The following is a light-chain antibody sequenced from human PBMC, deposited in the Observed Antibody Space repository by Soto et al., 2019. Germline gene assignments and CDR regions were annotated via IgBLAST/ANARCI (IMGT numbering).Light chain of an antibody. CDR1: GGLFGW. CDR3: QQYKSYPWT. J-gene: IGKJ1*01. CDR2: DAS. Sequence: DIQLPQSPPTLSASVGDTVTISGRAGGGLFGWLAWYQQRPGSAPKLLIYDASSLEGGVPSRFTGDGSGTEFSLTIASLQPDDFGTYYCQQYKSYPWTFGQGTKVDLK. V-gene: IGKV1-5*01.